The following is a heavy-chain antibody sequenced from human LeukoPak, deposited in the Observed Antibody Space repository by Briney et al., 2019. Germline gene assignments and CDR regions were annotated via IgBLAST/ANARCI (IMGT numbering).Heavy chain of an antibody. J-gene: IGHJ4*02. CDR1: GFTFSSYW. CDR2: ISSSSSYT. CDR3: ARGEHQLDY. Sequence: PGGSLRLSCAASGFTFSSYWMHWVRQAPGKGLEWVSYISSSSSYTNYADSVKGRFTISRDNAKNSLYLRMNSLRAEDTAVYYCARGEHQLDYWGQGTLVTVSS. V-gene: IGHV3-11*05. D-gene: IGHD2-2*01.